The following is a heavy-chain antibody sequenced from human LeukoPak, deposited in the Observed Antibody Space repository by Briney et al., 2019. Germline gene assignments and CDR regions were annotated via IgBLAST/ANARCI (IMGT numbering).Heavy chain of an antibody. CDR2: INPNSGGT. Sequence: GASVKVSCKASGYTFTSYYMHWVRQAPGQGLEWMGWINPNSGGTNYAQKFQGWVTMTRDTSISTAYMELSRLRSDDTAVYYCARGLPEAVVVVAATPYWFDPWGQGTLVTVSS. V-gene: IGHV1-2*04. D-gene: IGHD2-15*01. J-gene: IGHJ5*02. CDR3: ARGLPEAVVVVAATPYWFDP. CDR1: GYTFTSYY.